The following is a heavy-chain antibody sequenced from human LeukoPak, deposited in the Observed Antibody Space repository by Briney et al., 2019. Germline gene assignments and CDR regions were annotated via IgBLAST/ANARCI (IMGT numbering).Heavy chain of an antibody. J-gene: IGHJ4*02. CDR2: INPSGGST. CDR1: GYTFTSYY. D-gene: IGHD6-19*01. Sequence: ASVKVSCKASGYTFTSYYMHWVRQAPGQGLEWMGIINPSGGSTSYAQKFQGRVTMTRDMSTSTVYMELSSLRFEDTAVYYCARGGIAVAGDYWGQGTLVTVSS. CDR3: ARGGIAVAGDY. V-gene: IGHV1-46*01.